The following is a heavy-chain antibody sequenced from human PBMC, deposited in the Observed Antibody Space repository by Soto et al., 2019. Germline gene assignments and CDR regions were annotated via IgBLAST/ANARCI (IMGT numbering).Heavy chain of an antibody. CDR1: GGSVSSGSYY. CDR2: IYYSGNT. CDR3: ARDIRGYSRAFDY. V-gene: IGHV4-61*01. Sequence: PSETLSLTCTVSGGSVSSGSYYWTWIRQPPGKGLEWIGYIYYSGNTNYNPSLKSRVTISVDTSRNQFSLKQTSVTAADAAVYYCARDIRGYSRAFDYWGQGTLVTV. D-gene: IGHD5-18*01. J-gene: IGHJ4*02.